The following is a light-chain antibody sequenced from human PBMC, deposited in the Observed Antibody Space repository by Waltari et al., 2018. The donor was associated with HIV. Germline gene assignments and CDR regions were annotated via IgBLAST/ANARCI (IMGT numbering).Light chain of an antibody. Sequence: DIQMTQSPSSLSASVGDRVSITCQASQDIRKYLNWYQQKPGKAPNLLIYDASSLHSGVPSRFSGSGSGTDFTLTITSLQPEDFATYSCQQTYSTPWTFGQGTNVEIK. V-gene: IGKV1-39*01. CDR3: QQTYSTPWT. CDR2: DAS. CDR1: QDIRKY. J-gene: IGKJ1*01.